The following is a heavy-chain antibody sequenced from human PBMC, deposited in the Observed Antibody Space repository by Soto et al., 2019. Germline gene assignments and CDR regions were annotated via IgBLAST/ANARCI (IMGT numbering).Heavy chain of an antibody. Sequence: ASVKVSCKASGGTFSSYTISWVRQAPGQGLEWMGGIIPILGTANYAQKFQGRVTITADESTSTAYMELSSLISEDTAEYYFARGNHRWLQLWYFDLWGRGTLVTVSS. CDR2: IIPILGTA. CDR3: ARGNHRWLQLWYFDL. CDR1: GGTFSSYT. J-gene: IGHJ2*01. V-gene: IGHV1-69*13. D-gene: IGHD5-12*01.